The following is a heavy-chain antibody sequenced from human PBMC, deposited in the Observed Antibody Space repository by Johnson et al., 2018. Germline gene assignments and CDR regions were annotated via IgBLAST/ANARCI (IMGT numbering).Heavy chain of an antibody. Sequence: QVQLVESGGGVVQPGRSLRLSCAASGFTFSSYAMYWVRQAPGKGLEWVAIISYDGSNKYYADSVKGRFTISRDYSKNTVSLQMNSLRAEDTAVYYCARDYDGGNAYLFSYFHHWGQGTLVTVSS. V-gene: IGHV3-30*04. J-gene: IGHJ1*01. D-gene: IGHD4-23*01. CDR3: ARDYDGGNAYLFSYFHH. CDR1: GFTFSSYA. CDR2: ISYDGSNK.